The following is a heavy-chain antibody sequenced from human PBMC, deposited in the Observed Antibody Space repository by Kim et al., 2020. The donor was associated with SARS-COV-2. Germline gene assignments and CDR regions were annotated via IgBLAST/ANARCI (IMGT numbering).Heavy chain of an antibody. CDR1: SGSLIFGTW. CDR2: ISYNGNA. CDR3: AKQMTMEEAYDI. Sequence: SETLSLTCGVSSGSLIFGTWWTWVRQAPGKGLEWIGEISYNGNANYNPSLKSRAFMSLDKSQSQLSLTLISVTAADTAVYYCAKQMTMEEAYDIWGQGTMVTVSS. J-gene: IGHJ3*02. D-gene: IGHD2-8*01. V-gene: IGHV4-4*02.